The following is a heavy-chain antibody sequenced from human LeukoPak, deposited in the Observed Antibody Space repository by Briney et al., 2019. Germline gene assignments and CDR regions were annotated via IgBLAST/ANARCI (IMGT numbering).Heavy chain of an antibody. V-gene: IGHV1-69*04. CDR2: IIPILGIA. Sequence: KISCKASGGTFSSYAISWVRQAPGQGLEWMGRIIPILGIANYAQKFQGRVTITADKSTSTAYMELSSLRSEDTAVYYCARDPDYYGSGSSSWGQGTLVTVSS. CDR1: GGTFSSYA. D-gene: IGHD3-10*01. CDR3: ARDPDYYGSGSSS. J-gene: IGHJ5*02.